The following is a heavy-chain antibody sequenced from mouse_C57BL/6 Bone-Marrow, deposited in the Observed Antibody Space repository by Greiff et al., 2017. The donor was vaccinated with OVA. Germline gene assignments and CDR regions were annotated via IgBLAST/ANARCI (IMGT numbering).Heavy chain of an antibody. D-gene: IGHD2-2*01. CDR3: ALLWLRRGDWCFDV. Sequence: QVQLQQPGAELVKPGASVKLSCKASGYTFTSYWMQWVKQRPGQGLEWIGEIDPSDSDNNYNQKFKGQATLTVDTSTSTAHMQVSILTSEDSAVYYGALLWLRRGDWCFDVWGTGTTVTVSS. J-gene: IGHJ1*03. CDR1: GYTFTSYW. CDR2: IDPSDSDN. V-gene: IGHV1-50*01.